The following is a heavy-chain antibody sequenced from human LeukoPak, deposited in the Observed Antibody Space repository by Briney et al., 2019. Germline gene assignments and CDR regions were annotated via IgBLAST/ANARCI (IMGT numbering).Heavy chain of an antibody. CDR1: GFTFSSYE. CDR2: ISSSGSTI. J-gene: IGHJ4*02. Sequence: GGSLRLSCAASGFTFSSYEMNWVRQAPGKGLEWVSYISSSGSTIYYADSVKGRFTISRDNAKNSLYLQMNSLGAEDTAVYYCARVGLALDYWGQGTLVTVSS. V-gene: IGHV3-48*03. CDR3: ARVGLALDY. D-gene: IGHD3/OR15-3a*01.